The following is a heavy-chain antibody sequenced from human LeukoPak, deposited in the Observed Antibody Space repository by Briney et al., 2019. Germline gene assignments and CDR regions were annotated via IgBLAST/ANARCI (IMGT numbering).Heavy chain of an antibody. CDR1: GFTVSSNY. CDR2: IYSGGST. D-gene: IGHD3-3*01. J-gene: IGHJ4*02. Sequence: GGSLRLSCAASGFTVSSNYMSWVRQAPGKGLEWVSVIYSGGSTYYADSVKGRFTISRDNSKNTLYLQMNSLRAEDTAVYYCARDLSSYYDFWSGYYTQEDHFDYWGQGTLVTVSS. V-gene: IGHV3-53*01. CDR3: ARDLSSYYDFWSGYYTQEDHFDY.